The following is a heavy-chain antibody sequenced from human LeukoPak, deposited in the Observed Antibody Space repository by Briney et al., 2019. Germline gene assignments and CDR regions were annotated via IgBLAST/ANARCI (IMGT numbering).Heavy chain of an antibody. J-gene: IGHJ4*02. CDR3: ARVFGYSGYFDY. CDR1: GYNFPTYW. D-gene: IGHD5-12*01. Sequence: GESLKVSCKVSGYNFPTYWIGWVRQMPGKGLEWMGIINPGDPDTRYSPSFRGQVTMSADRSINTAYLQWSSLKASDTAMHYCARVFGYSGYFDYWGQGTLVTVSS. CDR2: INPGDPDT. V-gene: IGHV5-51*01.